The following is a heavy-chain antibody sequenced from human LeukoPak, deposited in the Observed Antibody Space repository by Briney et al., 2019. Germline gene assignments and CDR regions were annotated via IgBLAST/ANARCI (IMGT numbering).Heavy chain of an antibody. CDR2: ISSRSAYI. D-gene: IGHD2-2*01. Sequence: GGSLRLSCAASGFTFSSYAMNWVRRAPGKGLEWVASISSRSAYIYYADSVKGRFTISRDNSKNSLYLRMSSLGAEDTAVYYCARVCGSASYPFHDYCGQGTLVTVSS. CDR1: GFTFSSYA. J-gene: IGHJ4*02. CDR3: ARVCGSASYPFHDY. V-gene: IGHV3-21*06.